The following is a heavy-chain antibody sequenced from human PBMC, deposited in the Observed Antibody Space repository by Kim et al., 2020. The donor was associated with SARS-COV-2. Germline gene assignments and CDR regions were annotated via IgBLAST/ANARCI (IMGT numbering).Heavy chain of an antibody. CDR2: TT. CDR3: TTDVFGYGSA. Sequence: TTDYAAPVKGRFTISRDDSKNTLYLQMNSRKTEDTAVYYCTTDVFGYGSAWGQGTLVTVSS. V-gene: IGHV3-15*01. J-gene: IGHJ4*02. D-gene: IGHD3-10*01.